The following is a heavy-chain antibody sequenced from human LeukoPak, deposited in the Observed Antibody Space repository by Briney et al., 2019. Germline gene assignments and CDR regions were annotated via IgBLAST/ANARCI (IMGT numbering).Heavy chain of an antibody. V-gene: IGHV4-34*01. CDR3: ARFVDTAMVYDY. CDR2: INHSGST. D-gene: IGHD5-18*01. CDR1: GGSFSGYY. J-gene: IGHJ4*02. Sequence: SETLSLTCAVYGGSFSGYYWSWIRQPPGKGLEWIGEINHSGSTNYNPSLNSRVTISVDTSKNQFSLKLSSVTAADTAVYYCARFVDTAMVYDYWGQGTLVTVSS.